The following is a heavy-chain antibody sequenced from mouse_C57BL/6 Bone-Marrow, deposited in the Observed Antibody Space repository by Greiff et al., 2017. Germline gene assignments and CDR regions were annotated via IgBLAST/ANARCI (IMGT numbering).Heavy chain of an antibody. CDR1: GYTFTTYP. CDR3: ARGGKYGVYYFDY. D-gene: IGHD2-1*01. CDR2: FHPYHDDT. J-gene: IGHJ2*01. V-gene: IGHV1-47*01. Sequence: QVQLKESGAELVKPGASVKMSCTASGYTFTTYPIEWMKQNHGKSLEWIGNFHPYHDDTKYHEKFKGKATLTVEKASSTGYLEISRVTSDDSAVYYCARGGKYGVYYFDYGGQGTTLTVSS.